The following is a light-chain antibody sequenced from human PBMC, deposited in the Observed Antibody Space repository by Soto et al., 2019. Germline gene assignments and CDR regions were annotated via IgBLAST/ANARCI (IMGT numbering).Light chain of an antibody. CDR2: DAS. J-gene: IGKJ2*01. CDR3: QQSYKTPYT. CDR1: QSITTW. V-gene: IGKV1-39*01. Sequence: DIQMTQSPSTVSAYVGDSVTITCRASQSITTWLAWYQQRPGKAPKVLIYDASNLQTAVPSRLSGSGSGTDFALTISSLQPEDFATYYCQQSYKTPYTFGQGTKVDIK.